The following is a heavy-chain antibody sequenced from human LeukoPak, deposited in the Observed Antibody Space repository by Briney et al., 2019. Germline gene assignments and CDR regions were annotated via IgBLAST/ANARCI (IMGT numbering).Heavy chain of an antibody. CDR3: AKVISRSTTWDAFDI. CDR1: GFPFISYG. V-gene: IGHV3-30*18. D-gene: IGHD4-17*01. CDR2: ISYDGSNK. Sequence: GGSLRLSCAASGFPFISYGMHWVRQAPGKGLEWVAFISYDGSNKFYADSVQGRFTISRDTSKNTLYLQMNSLRAEDTAVYYCAKVISRSTTWDAFDIWGQGTMVTVSS. J-gene: IGHJ3*02.